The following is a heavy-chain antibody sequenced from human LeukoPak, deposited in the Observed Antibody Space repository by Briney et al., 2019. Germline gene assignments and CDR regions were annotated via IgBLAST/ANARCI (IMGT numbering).Heavy chain of an antibody. CDR1: GFTFGDYA. V-gene: IGHV3-49*04. Sequence: PGGSLRLSCTASGFTFGDYAVSWVRQAPGTGLEWVGFIRSKAYGGTTEYAASVKGRFTISRDDSKSTAYLQMNSLKTEDTAVYYCTTHGASYYFDYWGQGTLVTVSS. CDR2: IRSKAYGGTT. D-gene: IGHD6-6*01. J-gene: IGHJ4*02. CDR3: TTHGASYYFDY.